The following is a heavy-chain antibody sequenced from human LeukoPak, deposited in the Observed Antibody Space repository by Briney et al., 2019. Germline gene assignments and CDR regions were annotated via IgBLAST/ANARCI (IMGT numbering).Heavy chain of an antibody. D-gene: IGHD3-10*01. CDR3: AKMFLGHYGSGSFIDP. CDR2: ISGSGGST. J-gene: IGHJ5*02. Sequence: GGSLRLSCAASGFTFSSYAMSWVRQAPGKGLEWVSGISGSGGSTYYADSVKGRFTISRDNSKNTLYLQVNSLRAEDTAVYYCAKMFLGHYGSGSFIDPWGQGTLVTVSS. CDR1: GFTFSSYA. V-gene: IGHV3-23*01.